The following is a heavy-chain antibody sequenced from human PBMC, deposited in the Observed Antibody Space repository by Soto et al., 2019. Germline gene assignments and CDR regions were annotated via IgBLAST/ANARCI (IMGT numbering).Heavy chain of an antibody. D-gene: IGHD3-22*01. CDR3: ARRYYDSTGFAVDP. CDR1: GASVSHGY. Sequence: PSETLSLTCNVSGASVSHGYWSWIRQPPGKGLEWIGFMYFGGSFNYNPSLTSRATISVETSKNQFSMKLTSVTASDTAVYYCARRYYDSTGFAVDPCGQRSLVPVSS. V-gene: IGHV4-59*02. CDR2: MYFGGSF. J-gene: IGHJ5*02.